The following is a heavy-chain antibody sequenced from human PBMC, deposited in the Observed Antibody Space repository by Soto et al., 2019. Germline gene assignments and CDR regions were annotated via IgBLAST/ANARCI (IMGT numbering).Heavy chain of an antibody. D-gene: IGHD2-2*01. Sequence: ASMKVSCKASGYTFTSYAMHWVRPAPGQRLEWMGWINAGNGNTKYSQKFQGRVTITRDTSASTAYMELSSLISEDTSVYYCARAKTRSASGYYGYWGQGTLVTVSS. V-gene: IGHV1-3*01. CDR3: ARAKTRSASGYYGY. CDR2: INAGNGNT. CDR1: GYTFTSYA. J-gene: IGHJ4*02.